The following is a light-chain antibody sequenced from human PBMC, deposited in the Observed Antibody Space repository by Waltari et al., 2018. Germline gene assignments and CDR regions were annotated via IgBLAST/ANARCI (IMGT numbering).Light chain of an antibody. J-gene: IGKJ1*01. CDR3: QKYYSTPRT. CDR1: QSVLYSSNNNNY. CDR2: WAS. V-gene: IGKV4-1*01. Sequence: DIVMTQSPDSLSVSLGERATIYCKSSQSVLYSSNNNNYLAWYQQKPGQPPKLLIYWASTRDSGVPDRFSGSGSGTDFTLTISSLEAEDVAVYYCQKYYSTPRTFGQGTKVEIK.